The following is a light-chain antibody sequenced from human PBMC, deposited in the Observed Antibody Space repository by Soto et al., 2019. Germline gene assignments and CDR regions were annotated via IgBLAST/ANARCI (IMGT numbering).Light chain of an antibody. CDR3: CSYVGSSTYV. V-gene: IGLV2-23*01. CDR2: EGT. J-gene: IGLJ1*01. Sequence: QSVLTQHAYVSGSPGQSITISCTGTSSDVGTYNLVSCDQQHPGKAPKLMVYEGTKRPSGVSNRCSGSMSGNTASLTISGLQAEDEADDYCCSYVGSSTYVFGTGTKVTVL. CDR1: SSDVGTYNL.